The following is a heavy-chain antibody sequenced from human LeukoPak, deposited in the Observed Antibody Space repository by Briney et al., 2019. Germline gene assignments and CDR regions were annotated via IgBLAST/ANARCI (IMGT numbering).Heavy chain of an antibody. CDR1: GGSISSSSYY. CDR3: ARVLYSSSSKRGDWFDP. V-gene: IGHV4-39*07. Sequence: PSETLSLTCTVSGGSISSSSYYWGWIRQPPGKGLEWIGSIYYSGSTYYNPSLKSRVTISVDTSKNQFSLKLSSVTAADTAVYYCARVLYSSSSKRGDWFDPWGQGTLVTVSS. D-gene: IGHD6-13*01. CDR2: IYYSGST. J-gene: IGHJ5*02.